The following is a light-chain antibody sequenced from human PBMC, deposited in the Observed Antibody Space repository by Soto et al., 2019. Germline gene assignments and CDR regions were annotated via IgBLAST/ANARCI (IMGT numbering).Light chain of an antibody. Sequence: DIQLTQSPSTLSASIGDTVTIXXRASLSISGWLDGYQQAPGKAPKXLIFNAFTLQRGGPSRFRGGGAGTEFTLTISSLHPDDSAIYYCQQYNSYPWTFGLGTKVDIK. CDR2: NAF. CDR3: QQYNSYPWT. V-gene: IGKV1-5*01. CDR1: LSISGW. J-gene: IGKJ1*01.